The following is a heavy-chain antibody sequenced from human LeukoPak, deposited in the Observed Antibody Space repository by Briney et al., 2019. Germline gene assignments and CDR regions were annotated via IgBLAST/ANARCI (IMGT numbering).Heavy chain of an antibody. D-gene: IGHD2-2*02. V-gene: IGHV3-21*01. J-gene: IGHJ6*02. Sequence: PGGSLRPSCAASGFTFSSYSMNWVRQAPGKGLEWVSSISSSSSYIYYADSVKGRFTISRDNAKNSLYLRMNSLRAEDTAVYYCARSPGYCSSTSCYIHYYGMDVWGQGTTVTVSS. CDR3: ARSPGYCSSTSCYIHYYGMDV. CDR2: ISSSSSYI. CDR1: GFTFSSYS.